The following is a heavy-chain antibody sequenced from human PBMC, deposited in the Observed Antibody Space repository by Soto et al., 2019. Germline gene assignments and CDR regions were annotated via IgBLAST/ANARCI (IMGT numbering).Heavy chain of an antibody. CDR2: INPNSGGT. CDR1: GYTCTVYY. CDR3: ATSRMSISVVGETEYSFDD. J-gene: IGHJ4*02. D-gene: IGHD6-19*01. Sequence: APVSRACPGSGYTCTVYYVHLVRQAPVQGLEWMGWINPNSGGTNYAQNFQGWVTMTRDTSISTAYMELSRLRSDDRAVYYCATSRMSISVVGETEYSFDDWCPGLLVPV. V-gene: IGHV1-2*04.